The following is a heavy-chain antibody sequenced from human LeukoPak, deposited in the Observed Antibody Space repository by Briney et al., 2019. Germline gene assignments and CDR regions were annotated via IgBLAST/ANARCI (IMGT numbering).Heavy chain of an antibody. CDR1: GFTVSSNY. Sequence: GGSLRLSCAASGFTVSSNYMSWVRQAPGKELEWISLIYSGGGTYYADSVKGRFTISRDNSKNTLYLQMNSLRAEDTAVYYCAKEEGYYYDSGGYYVEYFQHWGQGTLVTVSS. D-gene: IGHD3-22*01. CDR3: AKEEGYYYDSGGYYVEYFQH. J-gene: IGHJ1*01. CDR2: IYSGGGT. V-gene: IGHV3-53*01.